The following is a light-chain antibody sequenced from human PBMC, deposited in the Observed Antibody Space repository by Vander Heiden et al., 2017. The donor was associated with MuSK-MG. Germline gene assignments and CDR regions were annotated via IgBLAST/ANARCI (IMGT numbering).Light chain of an antibody. Sequence: DIQMTQSPSTLPASVGDRVTITCRASQSIRSWLAWYQQKPGKAPKLLIYKASSLESGDPSRFSGSGSGTEFTLTISSMQPDDFATYYCQQYNSYSPEGTFGQGTKVEIK. V-gene: IGKV1-5*03. CDR3: QQYNSYSPEGT. CDR1: QSIRSW. CDR2: KAS. J-gene: IGKJ1*01.